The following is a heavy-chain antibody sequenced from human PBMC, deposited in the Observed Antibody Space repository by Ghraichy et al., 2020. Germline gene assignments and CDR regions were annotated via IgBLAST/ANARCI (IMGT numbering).Heavy chain of an antibody. J-gene: IGHJ5*02. Sequence: ASVKVSCKASGYTFTGYYMHWVRQAPGQGLEWMGWINPNSGGTNYAQKFQGWVTMTRDTSISTAYMELSRLRSDDTAVYYCARERGLTWVYDILTGYSNWFDPWGQGTLVTVSA. V-gene: IGHV1-2*04. D-gene: IGHD3-9*01. CDR2: INPNSGGT. CDR3: ARERGLTWVYDILTGYSNWFDP. CDR1: GYTFTGYY.